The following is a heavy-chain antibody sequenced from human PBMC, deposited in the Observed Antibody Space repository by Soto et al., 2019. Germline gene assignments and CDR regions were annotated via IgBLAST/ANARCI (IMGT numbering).Heavy chain of an antibody. V-gene: IGHV3-23*01. J-gene: IGHJ6*02. CDR2: ISGGGGTT. D-gene: IGHD3-16*01. CDR3: AKERGYYYYYAMDV. CDR1: GFTFSTFA. Sequence: EVPLLESGGGFIQPGESLRLSCVVSGFTFSTFAMSWVRQAPGKGLEWVSSISGGGGTTYYADSVKGRFTISRDNSKNTLYLQLNSLRAEDTAVYYCAKERGYYYYYAMDVWGQGTTVTVSS.